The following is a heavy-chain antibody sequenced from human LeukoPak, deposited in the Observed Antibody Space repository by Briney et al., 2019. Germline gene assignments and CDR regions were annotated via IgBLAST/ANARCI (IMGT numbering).Heavy chain of an antibody. CDR3: ARSYYYDSSGYFRF. CDR2: INPNSGAT. D-gene: IGHD3-22*01. CDR1: GYTFTGYY. Sequence: ASVKVSCKSSGYTFTGYYIHWVRQAPGQGLEWMGWINPNSGATNYAQKLQGRVTMTTDTSTSTAYMELRSLRSDDTAVYYCARSYYYDSSGYFRFWGQGTMVTVSS. J-gene: IGHJ3*01. V-gene: IGHV1-2*02.